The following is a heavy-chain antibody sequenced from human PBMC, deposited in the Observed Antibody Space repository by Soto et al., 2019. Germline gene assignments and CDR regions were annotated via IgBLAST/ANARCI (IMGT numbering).Heavy chain of an antibody. CDR3: AKGRGYSYVFGN. CDR2: ISGSGGST. CDR1: GFTFSSYA. J-gene: IGHJ4*02. Sequence: LRLSCAAAGFTFSSYAMIWVRQAPGKGLEWVSAISGSGGSTYYADSVKGRFTISRDNSKNTLYLQMNSLRAEDTAVYYCAKGRGYSYVFGNWGQGTLVTVSS. D-gene: IGHD5-18*01. V-gene: IGHV3-23*01.